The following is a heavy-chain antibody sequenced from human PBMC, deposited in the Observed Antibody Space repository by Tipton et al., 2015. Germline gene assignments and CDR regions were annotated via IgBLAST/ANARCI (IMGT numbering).Heavy chain of an antibody. D-gene: IGHD3-3*01. CDR1: GFTFSSYG. CDR2: IWYDGSNK. Sequence: SLRLSCAASGFTFSSYGMHWVRQAPGKGLEWVAVIWYDGSNKYYADSVKGRFTISRDNSKNTLYLQMNSLRAEDTAVYYCARDEYDFYMWYYYYGMDVWGQGTTVTVSS. CDR3: ARDEYDFYMWYYYYGMDV. V-gene: IGHV3-33*01. J-gene: IGHJ6*02.